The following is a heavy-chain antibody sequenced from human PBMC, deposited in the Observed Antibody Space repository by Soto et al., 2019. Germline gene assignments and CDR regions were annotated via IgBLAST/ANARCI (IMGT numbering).Heavy chain of an antibody. J-gene: IGHJ4*02. CDR1: GFTLTTNGMS. Sequence: SGPTLVNPTQTLTLTCTFSGFTLTTNGMSVNWIGQPPGKPLEWLALIDWDYDKYYTPSLKTRLTISKDTSKNQVVLTMTNMEPEDTGTYYCARVRGVGASFDYWGQGSLVTVSS. CDR2: IDWDYDK. V-gene: IGHV2-70*01. D-gene: IGHD1-26*01. CDR3: ARVRGVGASFDY.